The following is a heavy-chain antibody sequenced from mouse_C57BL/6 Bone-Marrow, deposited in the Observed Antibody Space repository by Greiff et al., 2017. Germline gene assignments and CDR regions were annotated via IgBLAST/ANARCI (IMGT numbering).Heavy chain of an antibody. Sequence: EVQLQESGPGLVKPSQSLSLSCSVTGYSITSGYYWNWIRQFPGNKLEWMGYISYDGSNNYNPSLKNRTSITRDTSKNQFFLKLNSVTTEDTATYYCARGGYYEDFDYWGQGTTLTVSS. V-gene: IGHV3-6*01. D-gene: IGHD1-1*01. CDR2: ISYDGSN. J-gene: IGHJ2*01. CDR1: GYSITSGYY. CDR3: ARGGYYEDFDY.